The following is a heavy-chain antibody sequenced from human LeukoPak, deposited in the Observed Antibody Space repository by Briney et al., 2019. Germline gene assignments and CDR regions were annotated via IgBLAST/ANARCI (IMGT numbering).Heavy chain of an antibody. Sequence: GGSLRLSCAASGFTFSSYGMNWVRQAPGKGLEGVTFIKYDGSEEYYGDSVKGRFTISRDNSKNTLYLQFNSLRPEDTAVYYCAKNRGYNYGLDAFDIWGQGTMVSVSS. V-gene: IGHV3-30*02. CDR3: AKNRGYNYGLDAFDI. CDR2: IKYDGSEE. J-gene: IGHJ3*02. D-gene: IGHD5-18*01. CDR1: GFTFSSYG.